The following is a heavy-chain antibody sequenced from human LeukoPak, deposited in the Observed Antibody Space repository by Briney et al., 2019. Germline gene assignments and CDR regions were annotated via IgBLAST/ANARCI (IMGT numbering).Heavy chain of an antibody. V-gene: IGHV1-2*02. Sequence: ASVKVSCKASGYTFTGYFIHWVRQAPGQGLEWMGWLNPKSGGTRYAQKFQGRVAMTRDTSITTAYMDLSQLRSDDTAVYYWARDRGALDGFNIWGLGTMVTVSS. D-gene: IGHD3-10*01. CDR2: LNPKSGGT. CDR3: ARDRGALDGFNI. J-gene: IGHJ3*02. CDR1: GYTFTGYF.